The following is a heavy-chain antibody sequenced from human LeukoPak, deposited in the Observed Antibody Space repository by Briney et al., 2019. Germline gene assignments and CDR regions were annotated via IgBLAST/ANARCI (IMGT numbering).Heavy chain of an antibody. CDR2: IYHTGNN. D-gene: IGHD2/OR15-2a*01. CDR3: ARHPFSSPFDY. Sequence: SETLSLTCTVSGGSVSSDYWSWIRQPPGKGLERIGYIYHTGNNDYNPSLKSRATISLDTSKNQFSLKLTSVTAADTAVYFCARHPFSSPFDYWGQGTLVTVSS. V-gene: IGHV4-59*08. J-gene: IGHJ4*02. CDR1: GGSVSSDY.